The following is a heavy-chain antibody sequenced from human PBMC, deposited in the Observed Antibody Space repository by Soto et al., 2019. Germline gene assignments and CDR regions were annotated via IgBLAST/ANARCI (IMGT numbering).Heavy chain of an antibody. J-gene: IGHJ4*02. V-gene: IGHV4-31*03. Sequence: QVQLQESGPGLVKPSQTLSLTCTVSGGSISSGGYYWNWIRQHPGKGLEWIGHIYYNGDTYYKSSLKSRLTISVDTSKNHFPLKLTSVTAADTAVYYCARNIAMASYFDYWGLGTLVTVSS. CDR3: ARNIAMASYFDY. CDR1: GGSISSGGYY. CDR2: IYYNGDT. D-gene: IGHD5-18*01.